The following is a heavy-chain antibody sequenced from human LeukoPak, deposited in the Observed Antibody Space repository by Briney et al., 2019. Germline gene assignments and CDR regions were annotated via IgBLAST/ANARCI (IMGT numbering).Heavy chain of an antibody. V-gene: IGHV4-34*01. CDR2: INHSGST. D-gene: IGHD1-26*01. Sequence: PSETLSLTCAVYGGSFSGYYWSWIRQPPGKGLEWIGEINHSGSTNYNPSLKSRVTISVDTSKNQFSLKLSSVTAADTAVYYCARKVRRRGNYYVVGFDYWGQGTLVTVSS. CDR1: GGSFSGYY. CDR3: ARKVRRRGNYYVVGFDY. J-gene: IGHJ4*02.